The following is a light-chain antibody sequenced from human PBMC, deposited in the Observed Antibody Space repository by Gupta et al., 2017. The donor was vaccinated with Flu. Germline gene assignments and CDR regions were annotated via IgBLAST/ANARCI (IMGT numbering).Light chain of an antibody. V-gene: IGKV3-20*01. CDR1: ESVSSNY. CDR3: QQYARSSYT. J-gene: IGKJ2*01. CDR2: GAS. Sequence: EIVLTQSPDTLSLSPGERATLSCRASESVSSNYLAWYQQKPGQAPRLLIYGASSRAAGVPDRFSGGGSGTDFTLTINRLEPEDFAVYYCQQYARSSYTFGQGTKLEIK.